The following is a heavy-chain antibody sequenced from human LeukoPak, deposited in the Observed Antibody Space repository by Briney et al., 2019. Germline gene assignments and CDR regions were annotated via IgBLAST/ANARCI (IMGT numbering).Heavy chain of an antibody. Sequence: SETLSLTCTVSGGSISSYYWSWIRQPPGKGLEWIGYIYYSGSTNYNPSLKSRVTISVDTSKNQFSLKLSSVTAADTAVYYCARDLYYYDSSGYPNYYYGMDVWGQGTTVTVSS. CDR3: ARDLYYYDSSGYPNYYYGMDV. J-gene: IGHJ6*02. CDR2: IYYSGST. D-gene: IGHD3-22*01. V-gene: IGHV4-59*01. CDR1: GGSISSYY.